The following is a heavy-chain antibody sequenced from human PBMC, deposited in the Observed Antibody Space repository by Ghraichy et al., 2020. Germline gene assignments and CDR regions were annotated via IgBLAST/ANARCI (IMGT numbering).Heavy chain of an antibody. J-gene: IGHJ6*02. CDR2: NYYSGST. V-gene: IGHV4-61*01. Sequence: SETLSLTCTVSGGSVNSGSYYWNWIRQPPGKGLEWIGYNYYSGSTNYNPSLKSRVTMSVDTSKNQFSLRLSSVTAADTAVHYCASDRYDILPGYGYFYYGMDVWGLGTTVTVSS. CDR3: ASDRYDILPGYGYFYYGMDV. CDR1: GGSVNSGSYY. D-gene: IGHD3-9*01.